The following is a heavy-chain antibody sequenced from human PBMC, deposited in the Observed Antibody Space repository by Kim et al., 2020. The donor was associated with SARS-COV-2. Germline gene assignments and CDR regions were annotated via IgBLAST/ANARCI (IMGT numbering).Heavy chain of an antibody. CDR1: GGSISSGGYY. J-gene: IGHJ5*02. CDR3: AREVVAARVDWFDP. CDR2: IYYSGST. D-gene: IGHD2-15*01. Sequence: SETLSLTCTVSGGSISSGGYYWSWIRQHPGKGLEWIGYIYYSGSTYYNPSLKSRVTISVDTSKNQFSLKLSSVTAADTAVYYCAREVVAARVDWFDPWGQGTLVTVSS. V-gene: IGHV4-31*03.